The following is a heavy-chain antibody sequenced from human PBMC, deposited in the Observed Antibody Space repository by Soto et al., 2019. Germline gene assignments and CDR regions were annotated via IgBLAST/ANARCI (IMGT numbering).Heavy chain of an antibody. CDR2: ISYDGSNK. Sequence: PGWSLILSCAASGFTFSSYAMHWVRQAPGKWLEWVAVISYDGSNKYYADPVKFLFTISRDNYKNTLYLQMNSLRAEDTAVYYCARGNYYDSSGYYFGLSAFDIWGQGTMVTVS. CDR1: GFTFSSYA. D-gene: IGHD3-22*01. CDR3: ARGNYYDSSGYYFGLSAFDI. J-gene: IGHJ3*02. V-gene: IGHV3-30-3*01.